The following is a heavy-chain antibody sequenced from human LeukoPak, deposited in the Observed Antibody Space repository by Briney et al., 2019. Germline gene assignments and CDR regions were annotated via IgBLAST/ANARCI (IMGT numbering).Heavy chain of an antibody. CDR1: GFTFSSYA. V-gene: IGHV3-23*05. Sequence: GGSLRLSCAASGFTFSSYAVNWVRQAPGKGLEWVSAITSSYIREHYADSVKGRFTISRDNSKNTLYLQLDSLRAEDTAVYYCARERRSFSLVRGVSVAFDYWGQGALVTVSS. D-gene: IGHD3-10*01. CDR2: ITSSYIRE. CDR3: ARERRSFSLVRGVSVAFDY. J-gene: IGHJ4*02.